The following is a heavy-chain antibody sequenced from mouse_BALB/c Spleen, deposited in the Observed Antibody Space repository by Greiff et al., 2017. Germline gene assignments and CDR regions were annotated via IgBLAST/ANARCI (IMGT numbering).Heavy chain of an antibody. D-gene: IGHD2-3*01. Sequence: EVKVVESGGGLVKPGGSLKLSCAASGFTFSSYAMSWVRQTPEKRLEWVASISSGGSTYYPDSVKGRFTISRDNARNILYLQMSSLRSEDTAMYYCARGRGPYDYLDYWGQGTTLTVSS. CDR3: ARGRGPYDYLDY. V-gene: IGHV5-6-5*01. CDR1: GFTFSSYA. CDR2: ISSGGST. J-gene: IGHJ2*01.